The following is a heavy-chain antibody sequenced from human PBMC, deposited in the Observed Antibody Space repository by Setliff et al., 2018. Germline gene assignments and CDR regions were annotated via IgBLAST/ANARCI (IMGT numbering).Heavy chain of an antibody. D-gene: IGHD6-13*01. CDR1: GVSLSASGVG. V-gene: IGHV2-5*01. CDR2: MFWNGGE. J-gene: IGHJ4*02. Sequence: SGPTLVNPTETLTLTCSLSGVSLSASGVGVGWIRQPPGKALEWLALMFWNGGERYNPSLSSRLSIAEDTSRNEVVLTLINLDPLDTATYYCAHRQLGSAAAGASFDFWGRGTLVTVSS. CDR3: AHRQLGSAAAGASFDF.